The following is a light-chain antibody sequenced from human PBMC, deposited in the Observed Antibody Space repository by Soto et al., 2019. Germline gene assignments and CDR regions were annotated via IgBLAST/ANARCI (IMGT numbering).Light chain of an antibody. CDR3: AVWDDRLNGQGV. J-gene: IGLJ3*02. CDR1: SSNIGSNT. CDR2: SNN. V-gene: IGLV1-44*01. Sequence: QSVLTQPPSASGTPGQRVTISCSGSSSNIGSNTVSWYQQLPGTAPKLLIYSNNQRPSWVPDRFSGSKSGTSASLAISELQSEEEADYYCAVWDDRLNGQGVFGGGTQLTVL.